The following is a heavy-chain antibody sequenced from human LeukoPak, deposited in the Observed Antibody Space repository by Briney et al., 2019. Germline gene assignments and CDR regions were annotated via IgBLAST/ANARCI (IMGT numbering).Heavy chain of an antibody. CDR2: MNPNSGNT. CDR3: ASVSNGGSVDY. V-gene: IGHV1-8*01. CDR1: GYTFSTYD. D-gene: IGHD3-16*01. Sequence: ASVKVSCKTSGYTFSTYDINWVRQATGQGLEWMGWMNPNSGNTGYAQKFQGRVTLTRDTSISTAYMELSSLRSEDTAVYYCASVSNGGSVDYGGKEPLVTVS. J-gene: IGHJ4*02.